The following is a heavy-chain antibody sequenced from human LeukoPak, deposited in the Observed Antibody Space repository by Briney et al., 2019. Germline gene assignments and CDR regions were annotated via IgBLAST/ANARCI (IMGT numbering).Heavy chain of an antibody. J-gene: IGHJ5*02. CDR1: GYTFTSYY. D-gene: IGHD6-13*01. CDR2: INPSGGST. CDR3: ARAIYGVAAYSGGLNWFDP. V-gene: IGHV1-46*01. Sequence: ASVKVSCKASGYTFTSYYMHWVRQAPGQGLEWMGIINPSGGSTSYAQKFQGRVTMTRDTSTSTVYMELSSLRSDNTAVYYCARAIYGVAAYSGGLNWFDPWGQGTLVTVSS.